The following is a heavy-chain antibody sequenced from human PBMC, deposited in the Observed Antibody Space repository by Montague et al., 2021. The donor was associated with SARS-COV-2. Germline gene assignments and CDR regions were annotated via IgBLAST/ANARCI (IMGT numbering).Heavy chain of an antibody. D-gene: IGHD6-19*01. CDR1: VSSTASHY. CDR3: ARGWAFDP. V-gene: IGHV4-59*08. J-gene: IGHJ3*01. CDR2: FYYNGNT. Sequence: SETLSLTCTMSVSSTASHYWKCIRLSPRSRPEWFGYFYYNGNTKYNPSLQSRVTISIDTSENQFSLRLNSVTAADTAVYFCARGWAFDPWGQGRLVTVSS.